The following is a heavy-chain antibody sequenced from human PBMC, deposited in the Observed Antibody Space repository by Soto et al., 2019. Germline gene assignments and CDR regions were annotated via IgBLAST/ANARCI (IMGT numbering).Heavy chain of an antibody. Sequence: QVQLVQSVAEVKKPGSSVKVSCKASGGTFSSYAISWVRQAPGQGLEWRGGIIPIFGTANYAQKFQGRVTITADESTSTAYMELSSLRSEDTAVYYCARDREDGYNLNLAFDSWGQGTMVTVSS. V-gene: IGHV1-69*01. CDR2: IIPIFGTA. J-gene: IGHJ3*02. CDR1: GGTFSSYA. CDR3: ARDREDGYNLNLAFDS. D-gene: IGHD5-12*01.